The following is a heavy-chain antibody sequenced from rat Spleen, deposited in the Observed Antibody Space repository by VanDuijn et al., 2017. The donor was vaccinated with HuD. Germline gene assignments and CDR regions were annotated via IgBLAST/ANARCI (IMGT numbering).Heavy chain of an antibody. J-gene: IGHJ2*01. Sequence: EVQLVGSGGGFVQPGRSLKLSCVASGFTFSDYHMAWVRQAPKKGLEWVASISNDGSSTYYRDSVEGRFTISRESAKSTLYLQMDSLRSEDTATYYCTRRDYSSGLGFAYWGQGVMVTVSS. D-gene: IGHD1-8*01. V-gene: IGHV5-7*01. CDR2: ISNDGSST. CDR1: GFTFSDYH. CDR3: TRRDYSSGLGFAY.